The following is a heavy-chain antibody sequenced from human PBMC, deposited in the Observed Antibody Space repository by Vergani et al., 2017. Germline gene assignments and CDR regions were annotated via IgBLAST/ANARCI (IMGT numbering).Heavy chain of an antibody. CDR2: INHSGST. CDR3: ARKVAVAGTGYYFDY. J-gene: IGHJ4*02. CDR1: GGSFSGYY. Sequence: QVQLQQWGAGLLKPSETLSLTCAVYGGSFSGYYWSWIRPPPGKGLEWIGEINHSGSTNYNPSLKSRVTISVDTSKNQFSLKLSSVTAADTAVYYCARKVAVAGTGYYFDYWGQGTLVTVSS. D-gene: IGHD6-19*01. V-gene: IGHV4-34*01.